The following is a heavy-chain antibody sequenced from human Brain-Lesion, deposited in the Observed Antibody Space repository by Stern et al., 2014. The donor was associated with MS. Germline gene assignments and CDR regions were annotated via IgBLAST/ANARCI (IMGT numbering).Heavy chain of an antibody. CDR1: GGSISSGGYY. J-gene: IGHJ6*02. D-gene: IGHD2-2*01. CDR3: ARGRVVPGFQYYATDV. CDR2: IFNSGST. Sequence: QVQLQESGPGLVKPSQTLSLSCTVSGGSISSGGYYWSWIRQPAGKGLEWIGRIFNSGSTSYNPPLKSRGTISIDPSKNQFSLRLNSMTAADTAVYYCARGRVVPGFQYYATDVWGQGTTVIVSS. V-gene: IGHV4-61*02.